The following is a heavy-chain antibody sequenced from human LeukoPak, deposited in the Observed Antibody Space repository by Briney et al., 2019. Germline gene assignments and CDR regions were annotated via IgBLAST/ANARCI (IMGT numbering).Heavy chain of an antibody. Sequence: GGSLRLSCAASGFTFSDYSMNWVRQAPGKGLEWVSYISFSVNTKYYGDSVKGRFTISRDNAKNSLYLHMDSLRAEDTAVYYCAREFRLGGRWGQGTLVTVSS. CDR2: ISFSVNTK. CDR3: AREFRLGGR. D-gene: IGHD4-23*01. J-gene: IGHJ4*02. V-gene: IGHV3-48*04. CDR1: GFTFSDYS.